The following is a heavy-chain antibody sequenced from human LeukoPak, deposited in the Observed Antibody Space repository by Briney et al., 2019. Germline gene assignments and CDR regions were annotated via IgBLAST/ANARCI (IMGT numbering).Heavy chain of an antibody. Sequence: TSETLSLTCAVYGGSFSGYYWSWIRQPPGKGLEWIGEINHSGSTNYNPSLKSRVAISVDTSKNQFSLKLSSVTAADTAVYYCARRRSSSWYEPRYYFDYWGQGTLVTVSS. J-gene: IGHJ4*02. CDR2: INHSGST. CDR1: GGSFSGYY. D-gene: IGHD6-13*01. CDR3: ARRRSSSWYEPRYYFDY. V-gene: IGHV4-34*01.